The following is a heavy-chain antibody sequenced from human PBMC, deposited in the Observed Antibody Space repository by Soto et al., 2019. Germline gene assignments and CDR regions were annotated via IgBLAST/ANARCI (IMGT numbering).Heavy chain of an antibody. CDR3: ARDLRGYASGSD. CDR1: GFTFSDYY. Sequence: QVQVVQSGGGLVKPGGSLRLSCTASGFTFSDYYMSWLRQAPGKGLEWISYISGGGSDTNYVDSVRGRFTISRDNAKNSWSLQMNSLRAEDTAIYYCARDLRGYASGSDWGQGALVTVSS. J-gene: IGHJ4*02. D-gene: IGHD3-10*01. CDR2: ISGGGSDT. V-gene: IGHV3-11*05.